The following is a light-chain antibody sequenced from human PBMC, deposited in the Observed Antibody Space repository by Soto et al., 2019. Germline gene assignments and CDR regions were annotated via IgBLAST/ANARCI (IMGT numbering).Light chain of an antibody. J-gene: IGLJ2*01. CDR1: SGSIASNY. Sequence: NFMLTQPHSVSESPGKTVTISCTRSSGSIASNYVQWYQQRPGSAPTTVIYEDNQRPSGVPDRFSGSIDSSSNSASLTISGLKNEDEAYYYCQSYDSSNVVFGGGTKLTVL. CDR3: QSYDSSNVV. V-gene: IGLV6-57*04. CDR2: EDN.